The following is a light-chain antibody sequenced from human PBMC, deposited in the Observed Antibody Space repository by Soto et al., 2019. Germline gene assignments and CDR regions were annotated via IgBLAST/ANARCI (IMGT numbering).Light chain of an antibody. Sequence: QSALTQPPSVSGSPGQSVTISCTGTSSDVGSYNRVSWYQQPPGTAPKLMIYEVSNRPSGVPDSFSGSKSGNTASLTISGLQAEDEADYYCSSYTSSSHYVFGTGTKLTVL. CDR1: SSDVGSYNR. J-gene: IGLJ1*01. V-gene: IGLV2-18*02. CDR2: EVS. CDR3: SSYTSSSHYV.